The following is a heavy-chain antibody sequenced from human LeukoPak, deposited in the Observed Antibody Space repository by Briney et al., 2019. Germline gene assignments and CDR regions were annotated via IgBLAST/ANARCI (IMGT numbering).Heavy chain of an antibody. CDR3: ARIEAAAAC. CDR2: ISSNGGST. V-gene: IGHV3-64*01. Sequence: GGSLRLSCAASGFTFSSYAMHWVRQAPGKGLEYVSAISSNGGSTYYANSVKGRFTISRDNSKNTLYLQMGSLRAEDMAVYYCARIEAAAACWGQGTLVTVSS. J-gene: IGHJ4*02. D-gene: IGHD6-13*01. CDR1: GFTFSSYA.